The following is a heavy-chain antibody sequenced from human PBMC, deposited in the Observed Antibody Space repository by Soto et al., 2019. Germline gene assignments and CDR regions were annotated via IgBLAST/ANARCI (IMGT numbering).Heavy chain of an antibody. CDR3: AHGDPLDFHY. J-gene: IGHJ4*02. CDR1: GFSLSTSGEA. V-gene: IGHV2-5*01. D-gene: IGHD3-10*01. CDR2: IYWNGIE. Sequence: QITLRESGPALVKPTQTLTLTCTFSGFSLSTSGEAVGWIRQPPGKGLEWLALIYWNGIESYSPSLKNRLSITKDTSKNNVVLTMTNMDPVDTATYYCAHGDPLDFHYWGQGTLVTVSS.